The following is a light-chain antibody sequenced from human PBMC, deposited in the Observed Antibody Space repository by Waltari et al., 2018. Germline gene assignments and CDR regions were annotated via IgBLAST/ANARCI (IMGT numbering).Light chain of an antibody. CDR1: SRDGGGYNF. Sequence: QSALTQPASVSGSPGQSITISCSGTSRDGGGYNFVSWYQQHPGKAPKVMIYDVTSRPSGVSDRFSGSKSGNTASLTISGLQAEDEADYYCSSYTSSSTVVFGGGTKLTVL. V-gene: IGLV2-14*03. CDR3: SSYTSSSTVV. J-gene: IGLJ3*02. CDR2: DVT.